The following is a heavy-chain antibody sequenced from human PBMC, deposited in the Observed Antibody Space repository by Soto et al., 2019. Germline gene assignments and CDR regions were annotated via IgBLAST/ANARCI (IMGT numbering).Heavy chain of an antibody. D-gene: IGHD6-13*01. V-gene: IGHV3-21*01. CDR1: GFTFSSYS. CDR3: ARDRVAAAGFDY. CDR2: ISSSSSYI. Sequence: NPGGSLRLSCAASGFTFSSYSMNWVRQAPGKGLEWVSSISSSSSYIYYADSVKGRFTISRDNAKNSLYLQMNSLRAEDTAVYYCARDRVAAAGFDYWGQGTLVTVSS. J-gene: IGHJ4*02.